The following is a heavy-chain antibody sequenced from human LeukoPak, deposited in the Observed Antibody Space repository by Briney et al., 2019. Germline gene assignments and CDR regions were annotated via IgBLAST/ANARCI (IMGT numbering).Heavy chain of an antibody. D-gene: IGHD4-17*01. J-gene: IGHJ4*02. CDR1: GGSFSGYY. CDR2: INHSGST. V-gene: IGHV4-34*01. Sequence: SETLSLTCAVYGGSFSGYYWSWIRQPPGKGLEWIGEINHSGSTNYNPSLKSRVTISVDTSKNQFSLKLSSVTAADTAVYYCARAYGMYFDYWGQGTLVTVSS. CDR3: ARAYGMYFDY.